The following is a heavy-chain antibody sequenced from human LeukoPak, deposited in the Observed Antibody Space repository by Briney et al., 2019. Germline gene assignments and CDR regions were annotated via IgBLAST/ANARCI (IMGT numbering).Heavy chain of an antibody. CDR3: ARGYRITGTTYYYYYGMDV. V-gene: IGHV3-48*03. Sequence: GGSLRLSCAASGFTFSSYEMNWVRQAPGKGLEWVSYISSSGSTIYYADSVKGRFTISRDNSKNSLYLQMNSLRAEDTAVYYCARGYRITGTTYYYYYGMDVWGQGPTVTVSS. D-gene: IGHD1-20*01. CDR1: GFTFSSYE. CDR2: ISSSGSTI. J-gene: IGHJ6*02.